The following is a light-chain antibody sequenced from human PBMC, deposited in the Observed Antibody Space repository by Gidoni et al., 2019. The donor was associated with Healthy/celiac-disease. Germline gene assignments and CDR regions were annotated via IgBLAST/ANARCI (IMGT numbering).Light chain of an antibody. CDR3: AAGDDSLNGWV. Sequence: QSVLTQPPSASGTPGQRVTIACSGSSSNIGSNTLNWYQQLTGTAPKLLIYSNNQRPSGVPDRFSGSKSGTSASLAISGLQSEDEADYYCAAGDDSLNGWVFGGGTKLTVL. CDR1: SSNIGSNT. V-gene: IGLV1-44*01. CDR2: SNN. J-gene: IGLJ2*01.